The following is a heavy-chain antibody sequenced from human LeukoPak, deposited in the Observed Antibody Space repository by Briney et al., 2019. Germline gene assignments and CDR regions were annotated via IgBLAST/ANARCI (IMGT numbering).Heavy chain of an antibody. CDR1: GYTFTSYG. Sequence: GASVKVSCKASGYTFTSYGISWLRQAPGQGLEWMGWVSAYNGDTNYAQNLQGRVTMTTDTSTSTAYMEVKSLRSDDTAMYYCARDPGFGYWGQGTLVTVFS. V-gene: IGHV1-18*01. D-gene: IGHD3-10*01. CDR2: VSAYNGDT. J-gene: IGHJ4*02. CDR3: ARDPGFGY.